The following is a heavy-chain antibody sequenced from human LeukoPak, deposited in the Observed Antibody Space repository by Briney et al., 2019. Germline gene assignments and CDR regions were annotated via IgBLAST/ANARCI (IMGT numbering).Heavy chain of an antibody. Sequence: GGSLRLSCAASGFTFNTYALHWVRQAPGKGLEWVAVVSYDGGAKYYADSVKGRFTISGDNSKNTVDLQMCSLRAEDSAVYYCARSLGSGWIHLVEYWGQGTLVTVS. CDR2: VSYDGGAK. V-gene: IGHV3-30*03. CDR3: ARSLGSGWIHLVEY. D-gene: IGHD6-19*01. CDR1: GFTFNTYA. J-gene: IGHJ4*02.